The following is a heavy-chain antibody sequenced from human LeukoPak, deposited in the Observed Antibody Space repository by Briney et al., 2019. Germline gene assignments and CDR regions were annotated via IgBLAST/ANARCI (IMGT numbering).Heavy chain of an antibody. V-gene: IGHV4-34*01. CDR3: ARALNPQYYYDSSGLGY. CDR2: INHSGST. J-gene: IGHJ4*02. CDR1: GGSFSGYY. Sequence: PSETLSLTCAVYGGSFSGYYWSWLRQPPGKGLEWIGEINHSGSTNYNPSLRSRVTISVDTSKNQFSLKLSSVTAADTAVYYCARALNPQYYYDSSGLGYWGQGTLVTVSS. D-gene: IGHD3-22*01.